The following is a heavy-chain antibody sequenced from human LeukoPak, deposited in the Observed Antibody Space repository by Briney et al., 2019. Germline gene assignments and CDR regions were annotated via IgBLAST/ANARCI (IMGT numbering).Heavy chain of an antibody. D-gene: IGHD4-17*01. Sequence: PSETLSVTRTVPGGSISSYYWSWIWQPARKGLERVGRIYTSGSTNYNPSLKSRVTMPVDTSKNQFSLKLSSVTAADTAVYYCARVMTTVTLTDYFDYWGQGTLVTVSS. CDR3: ARVMTTVTLTDYFDY. V-gene: IGHV4-4*07. J-gene: IGHJ4*02. CDR1: GGSISSYY. CDR2: IYTSGST.